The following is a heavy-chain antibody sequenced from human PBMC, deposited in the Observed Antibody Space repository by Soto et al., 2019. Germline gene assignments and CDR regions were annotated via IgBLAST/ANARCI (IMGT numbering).Heavy chain of an antibody. CDR1: GFTVRSNY. V-gene: IGHV3-66*01. CDR3: ACAPVYNNFATLAY. CDR2: IYSGGST. J-gene: IGHJ4*02. Sequence: EVQLVESGGGLVQPGGSLRLSCAASGFTVRSNYMTWVRQPPGKGLEWVSLIYSGGSTYYADSVKGRFTISRDNSKNTLYLQMNSLRADDTAVYYCACAPVYNNFATLAYWGQGTLVTVSS. D-gene: IGHD4-4*01.